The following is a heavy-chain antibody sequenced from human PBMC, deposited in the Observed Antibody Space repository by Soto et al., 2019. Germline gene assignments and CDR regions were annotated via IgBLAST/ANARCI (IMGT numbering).Heavy chain of an antibody. CDR2: ISSSSSYI. CDR1: GFTFSSYS. V-gene: IGHV3-21*01. Sequence: PGGSLRLSCAASGFTFSSYSMNWVRQAPGKGLEWVSSISSSSSYIYYADSVKGRFTISRDNAKNSLYLQMNSLRAEDTAVYYCARFAYYDILNGSAYGLDVWGQGTSVTVSS. D-gene: IGHD3-9*01. CDR3: ARFAYYDILNGSAYGLDV. J-gene: IGHJ6*02.